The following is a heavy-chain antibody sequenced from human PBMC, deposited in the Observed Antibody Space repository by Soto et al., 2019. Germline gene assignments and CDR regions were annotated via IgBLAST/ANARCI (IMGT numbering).Heavy chain of an antibody. CDR3: TRLVKSAANQLGDAFDI. CDR2: IRSKANSYAT. J-gene: IGHJ3*02. Sequence: GGSLRLSCAASGFTISGSAMHWVRQASGKGLEWVGRIRSKANSYATAYAASVKGRFTISRDDSKNTAYLQMNSLKTEDTAVYYCTRLVKSAANQLGDAFDIWGQGTMVTVSS. CDR1: GFTISGSA. D-gene: IGHD2-2*01. V-gene: IGHV3-73*01.